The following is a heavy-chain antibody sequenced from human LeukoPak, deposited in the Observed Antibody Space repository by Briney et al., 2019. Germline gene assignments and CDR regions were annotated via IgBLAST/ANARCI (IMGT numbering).Heavy chain of an antibody. V-gene: IGHV3-33*01. CDR1: GFSFSNYV. Sequence: GGSLRLSCAASGFSFSNYVMHWVRQAPGKGLEWVVLIWYDGTNKYYADSVKGRFTVSRDNSKNTLFLQMNRLRVEDTAVYYCASSYYDILTGPTELNYWGQGTLVTVSS. CDR3: ASSYYDILTGPTELNY. D-gene: IGHD3-9*01. CDR2: IWYDGTNK. J-gene: IGHJ4*01.